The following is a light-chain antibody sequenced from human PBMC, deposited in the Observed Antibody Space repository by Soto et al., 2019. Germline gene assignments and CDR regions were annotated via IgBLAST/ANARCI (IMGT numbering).Light chain of an antibody. CDR1: SSDVGAYDY. CDR2: EIN. Sequence: QSVLTQPPSASGSPGQSVTISCTGTSSDVGAYDYVSWYQQHPGKAPKLMIYEINKRPSGVPDRFSGSKSGTSASLAISGLQSEDEADYYCAAWDDSLNGRYVFGTGTKVTVL. CDR3: AAWDDSLNGRYV. J-gene: IGLJ1*01. V-gene: IGLV2-8*01.